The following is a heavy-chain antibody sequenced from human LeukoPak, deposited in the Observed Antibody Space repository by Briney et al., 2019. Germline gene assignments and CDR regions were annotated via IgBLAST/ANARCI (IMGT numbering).Heavy chain of an antibody. CDR1: GGSISSGGYS. J-gene: IGHJ4*02. CDR2: IYHSGST. D-gene: IGHD6-13*01. CDR3: ARLKRGAAGTLDY. Sequence: SETLSLTCAVSGGSISSGGYSWSWIWQPPGKGLEWIGYIYHSGSTYYNPSLKSRVTISVDRSKNQFYLKLSSVTAADTAMYYCARLKRGAAGTLDYWGQGTLVTVSS. V-gene: IGHV4-30-2*01.